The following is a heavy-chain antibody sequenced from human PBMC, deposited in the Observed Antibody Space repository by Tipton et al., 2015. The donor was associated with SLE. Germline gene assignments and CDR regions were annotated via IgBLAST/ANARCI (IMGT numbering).Heavy chain of an antibody. J-gene: IGHJ4*02. CDR3: ARALQNYFDY. V-gene: IGHV4-31*03. CDR2: IYYSGGT. Sequence: TLSLTCTVSGGSISSGGYYWSWIRQHPGKGLEWIGYIYYSGGTYYNPSLKSRVTISIDTSKNQFSLKLSSVTAADTAVYYCARALQNYFDYWGQGTLVTVSS. CDR1: GGSISSGGYY.